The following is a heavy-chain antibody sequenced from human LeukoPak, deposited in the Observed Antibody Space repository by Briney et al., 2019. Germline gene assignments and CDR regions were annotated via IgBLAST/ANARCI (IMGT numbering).Heavy chain of an antibody. V-gene: IGHV4-59*01. D-gene: IGHD1-26*01. CDR3: ARGQWELPFDY. Sequence: SETLSLTCTVSGGPISSYQWSWIRQPPGKGLEWIGYIFYSGSTNYNPSLKSRVTISVDTSKNQFSLKLSSVTAADTAVYYCARGQWELPFDYWGQGTLVTVSS. CDR1: GGPISSYQ. J-gene: IGHJ4*02. CDR2: IFYSGST.